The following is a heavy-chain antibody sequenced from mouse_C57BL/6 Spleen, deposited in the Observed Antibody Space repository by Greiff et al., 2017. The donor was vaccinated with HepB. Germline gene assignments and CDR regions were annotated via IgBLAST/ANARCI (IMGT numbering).Heavy chain of an antibody. J-gene: IGHJ4*01. CDR2: IYPGDGDT. CDR1: GYAFSSYW. Sequence: VQLQESGAELVKPGASVKISCKASGYAFSSYWMNWVKQRPGKGLEWIGQIYPGDGDTNYNGKFKGKATLTADKSSSTAYMQLSSLTSEDSAVYFCARGRDDYGYYAMDYWGQGTSVTVSS. D-gene: IGHD2-4*01. CDR3: ARGRDDYGYYAMDY. V-gene: IGHV1-80*01.